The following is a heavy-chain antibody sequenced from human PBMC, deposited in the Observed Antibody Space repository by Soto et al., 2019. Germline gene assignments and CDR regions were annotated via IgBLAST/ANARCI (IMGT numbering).Heavy chain of an antibody. CDR1: GYTFTSYY. CDR3: ARGSKWNHAFDP. J-gene: IGHJ5*02. CDR2: INPFDGSR. Sequence: ASVKVSCKASGYTFTSYYMHWVRQAPGQGLEWMGWINPFDGSRMFAQKFQGRVTMTTDTSTSTAYMEVGSLTSDDTAVYYCARGSKWNHAFDPWGQGTLVTVSS. V-gene: IGHV1-46*01. D-gene: IGHD1-20*01.